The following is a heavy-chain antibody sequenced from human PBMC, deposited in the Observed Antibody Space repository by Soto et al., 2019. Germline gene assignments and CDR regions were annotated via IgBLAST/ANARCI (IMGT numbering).Heavy chain of an antibody. J-gene: IGHJ6*02. CDR1: GYSFTNHW. V-gene: IGHV5-51*01. CDR2: IYPGDSDT. D-gene: IGHD5-18*01. Sequence: GESLKISCKGSGYSFTNHWIGWVRHLPGRGLEWMGIIYPGDSDTKYNPSFEGQVSLSVDKSLNTAYLQWSSLKASDTAMYYCARPLEDTAMVTYYYGMDVWGQGTTVTVSS. CDR3: ARPLEDTAMVTYYYGMDV.